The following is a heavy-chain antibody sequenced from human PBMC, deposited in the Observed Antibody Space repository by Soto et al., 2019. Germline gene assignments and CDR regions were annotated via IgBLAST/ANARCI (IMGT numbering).Heavy chain of an antibody. Sequence: GESLKISCKGSGYNFAGYWIAWVRQMPGKGLELMGIIYPSDSDTRYRPSFQGQATISADKSISSAYLQWSIMRASDTAMYSCARHNPLSGYGYGLGGYYFDSWGQGTLVTVSS. D-gene: IGHD5-12*01. CDR1: GYNFAGYW. CDR3: ARHNPLSGYGYGLGGYYFDS. J-gene: IGHJ4*02. CDR2: IYPSDSDT. V-gene: IGHV5-51*01.